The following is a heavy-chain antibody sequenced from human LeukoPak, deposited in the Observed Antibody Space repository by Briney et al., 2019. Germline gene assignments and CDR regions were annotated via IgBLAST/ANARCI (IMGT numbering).Heavy chain of an antibody. CDR2: VNPNSGGT. V-gene: IGHV1-2*02. CDR1: GYTFTGYY. D-gene: IGHD3-3*01. Sequence: ASVKVSCKASGYTFTGYYMRWVRQAPGQGLEWMGWVNPNSGGTNYAQKFQGRVTMTRDTSISTAYMELSRLRSDDTAVYYCARPYYDFWSGMNDAFDIWGQGTMVTVSS. CDR3: ARPYYDFWSGMNDAFDI. J-gene: IGHJ3*02.